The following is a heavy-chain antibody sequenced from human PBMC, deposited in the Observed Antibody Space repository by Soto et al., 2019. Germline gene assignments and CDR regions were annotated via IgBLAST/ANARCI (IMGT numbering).Heavy chain of an antibody. Sequence: EVQLVESGGGLVQPGGSLRLSCAASGSTFSSYWMSWVRQAPGKGLEWVANIKQDGSEKYYVDSVKGRFTISRDNAKNSLYLQMNSLRAEDTAVYYCARTTMVHDAFDIWGQGTKVTVSS. D-gene: IGHD3-10*01. CDR1: GSTFSSYW. CDR3: ARTTMVHDAFDI. CDR2: IKQDGSEK. V-gene: IGHV3-7*01. J-gene: IGHJ3*02.